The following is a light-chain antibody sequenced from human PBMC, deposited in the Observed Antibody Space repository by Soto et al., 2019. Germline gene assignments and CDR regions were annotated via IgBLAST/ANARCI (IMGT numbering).Light chain of an antibody. Sequence: EIVLTQSPGTLSLSPGERATLSCRASQSVSSTYLAWYQHRPGQAPRLLIYGASSRATGIPDRFSGSGSGADFTLTISRLEPEDFAVYYCQQYGSSPGTFGGGTKVDIK. CDR2: GAS. CDR1: QSVSSTY. CDR3: QQYGSSPGT. J-gene: IGKJ4*01. V-gene: IGKV3-20*01.